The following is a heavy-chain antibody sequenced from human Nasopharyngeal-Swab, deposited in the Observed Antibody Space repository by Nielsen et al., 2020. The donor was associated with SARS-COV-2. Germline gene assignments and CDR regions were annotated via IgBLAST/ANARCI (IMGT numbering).Heavy chain of an antibody. D-gene: IGHD3-10*01. Sequence: GESLKISCVASGFTFSSYWMHWVRQVPGKGLVWVSRIDEHGSTINHADSVEGRFTISRDNAKNTLYLQMNSLRPEDTALYYCAKDMGNYYGSTRMDVWGQGTTVTVSS. V-gene: IGHV3-74*01. CDR3: AKDMGNYYGSTRMDV. CDR2: IDEHGSTI. CDR1: GFTFSSYW. J-gene: IGHJ6*02.